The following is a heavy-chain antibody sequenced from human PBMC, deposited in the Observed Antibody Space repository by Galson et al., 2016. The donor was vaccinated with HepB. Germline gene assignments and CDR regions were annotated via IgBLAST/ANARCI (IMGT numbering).Heavy chain of an antibody. D-gene: IGHD3-10*01. V-gene: IGHV4-31*03. J-gene: IGHJ6*04. CDR3: ARERVQGRQYYYYGMDG. CDR1: GGSISSGGYW. CDR2: IYYSGST. Sequence: TLSLTCTVSGGSISSGGYWWSWIRQHPGKGLEWIGYIYYSGSTYYNPSLKSRVTISVDTSKNQFSLKLSSVTAADTAVYYCARERVQGRQYYYYGMDGWGKGTTVTVSS.